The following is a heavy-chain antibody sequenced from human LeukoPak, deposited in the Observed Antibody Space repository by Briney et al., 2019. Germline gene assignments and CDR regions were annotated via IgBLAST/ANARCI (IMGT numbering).Heavy chain of an antibody. D-gene: IGHD3-3*01. CDR1: GYTFTGYY. Sequence: ASVKVSCKASGYTFTGYYMHWARQAPGQGLEWMGWINPNSGGTNYAQKFQGRVTMTRDTSISTAYMELSRLRSDDTAVYYCAREVGYQYYDFWSGPRLDYWGRGTLVTVSS. V-gene: IGHV1-2*02. J-gene: IGHJ4*02. CDR3: AREVGYQYYDFWSGPRLDY. CDR2: INPNSGGT.